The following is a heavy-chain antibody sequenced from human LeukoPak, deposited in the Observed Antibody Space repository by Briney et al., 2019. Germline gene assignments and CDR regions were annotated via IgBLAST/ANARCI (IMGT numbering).Heavy chain of an antibody. CDR3: ATDGYSSSWYVND. J-gene: IGHJ4*02. D-gene: IGHD6-13*01. V-gene: IGHV1-24*01. Sequence: ASVKVSCKVSGYTLTELSMHWVRQAPGKGLEWMGGFDPEDGETIYAQKFQGRVTMTEDASTDTAYIELSSLRSEDTAVYYCATDGYSSSWYVNDWGQGTLVTVSS. CDR1: GYTLTELS. CDR2: FDPEDGET.